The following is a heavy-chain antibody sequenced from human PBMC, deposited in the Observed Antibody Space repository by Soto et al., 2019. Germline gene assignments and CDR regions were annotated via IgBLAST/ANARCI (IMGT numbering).Heavy chain of an antibody. J-gene: IGHJ4*02. CDR2: IIPIFGTA. V-gene: IGHV1-69*06. CDR1: GGTFSSYA. CDR3: ARSDQAS. Sequence: QVQLVQSGAEVKKPGSSVKVSCKASGGTFSSYAISWVRQAPGQGLEWMGGIIPIFGTAIYAQNYQGRVTITADNATSTAYMELSSLRSDDTAVYYWARSDQASWGQGTLVTVSS.